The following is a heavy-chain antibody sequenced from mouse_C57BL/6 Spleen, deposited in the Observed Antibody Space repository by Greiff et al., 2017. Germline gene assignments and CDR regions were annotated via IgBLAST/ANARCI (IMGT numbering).Heavy chain of an antibody. CDR2: ISSGSSTI. D-gene: IGHD2-1*01. V-gene: IGHV5-17*01. CDR3: ANLNYVTY. J-gene: IGHJ3*01. CDR1: GFTFSDYG. Sequence: EVNLVESGGGLVKPGGSLKLSCAASGFTFSDYGMHWVRQAPEKGLEWVAYISSGSSTIYYADTVTGRFTISRDNAKNTLFLQMTSLRSEDTAMYYCANLNYVTYWGQGTLVTVSA.